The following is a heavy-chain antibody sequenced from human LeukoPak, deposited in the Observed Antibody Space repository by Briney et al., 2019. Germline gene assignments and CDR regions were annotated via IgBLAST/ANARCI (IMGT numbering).Heavy chain of an antibody. V-gene: IGHV3-48*03. CDR2: ISSSGSTI. J-gene: IGHJ4*02. Sequence: GGSLRLSCAASGFTFSSYAMSWVRQAPGKGLEWVSYISSSGSTIYYADSVKGRFTISRDNAKNSLYLQMNSLRAEDTAVYYCARVYHYDSSVSGTNSDYWGQGTLVTVSS. D-gene: IGHD3-22*01. CDR1: GFTFSSYA. CDR3: ARVYHYDSSVSGTNSDY.